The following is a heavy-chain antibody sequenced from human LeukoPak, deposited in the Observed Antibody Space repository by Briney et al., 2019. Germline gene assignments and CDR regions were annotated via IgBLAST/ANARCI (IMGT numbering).Heavy chain of an antibody. CDR3: ARDDYGDYGSDP. V-gene: IGHV3-30*02. D-gene: IGHD4-17*01. Sequence: GGSLRLSCAASGFTFSSYGMHWVRQAPGKGLEWVAFIRYDGSNKYYADSVKGRFTISRDNSKNTLYLQMNSLRAEDTAVYYCARDDYGDYGSDPWGQGTLVTVSS. J-gene: IGHJ5*02. CDR2: IRYDGSNK. CDR1: GFTFSSYG.